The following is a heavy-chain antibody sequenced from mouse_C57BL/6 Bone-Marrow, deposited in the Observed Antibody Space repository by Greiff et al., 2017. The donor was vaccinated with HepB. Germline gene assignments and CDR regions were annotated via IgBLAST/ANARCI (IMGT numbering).Heavy chain of an antibody. D-gene: IGHD1-1*01. J-gene: IGHJ2*01. CDR3: ARRGYYGSSPHFDY. CDR2: INPGSGGT. V-gene: IGHV1-54*01. Sequence: QVQLQQSGAELVRPGPSVKVSCKASGYAFTNYLIEWVKQRPGQGLEWIGVINPGSGGTNYNEKFKGKATLTADKSSSTAYMQLSSLTSEDSAVYFCARRGYYGSSPHFDYWGQGTTLTVSS. CDR1: GYAFTNYL.